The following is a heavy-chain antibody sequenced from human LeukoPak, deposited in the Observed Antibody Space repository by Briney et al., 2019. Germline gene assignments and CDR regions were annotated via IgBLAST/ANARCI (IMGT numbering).Heavy chain of an antibody. V-gene: IGHV4-61*08. Sequence: SQTLSLTCTVSGGTISSSDYYRSWIRQPPGKGLEWIGYIYYSGSTNYNPSLKSRVTISVDTSKNQFSLKLSSVTAADTAVYYCARDSGSYFGFDYWGQGTLVTVSS. CDR1: GGTISSSDYY. D-gene: IGHD1-26*01. CDR3: ARDSGSYFGFDY. CDR2: IYYSGST. J-gene: IGHJ4*02.